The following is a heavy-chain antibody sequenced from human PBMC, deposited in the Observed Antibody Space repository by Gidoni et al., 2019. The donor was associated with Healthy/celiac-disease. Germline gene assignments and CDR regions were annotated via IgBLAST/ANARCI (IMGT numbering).Heavy chain of an antibody. CDR3: AKDRRGYFDY. Sequence: EVQLLESGGGLVQPWGSLSLSCAASGFTFSSYAMSWVRQAPGKGLEWVSAISGSGGRTYYADSVKGRFTISRDNSKNTLYLQMNSLRAEDTAVYYCAKDRRGYFDYWGQGTLVTVSS. CDR2: ISGSGGRT. CDR1: GFTFSSYA. J-gene: IGHJ4*02. V-gene: IGHV3-23*01. D-gene: IGHD1-26*01.